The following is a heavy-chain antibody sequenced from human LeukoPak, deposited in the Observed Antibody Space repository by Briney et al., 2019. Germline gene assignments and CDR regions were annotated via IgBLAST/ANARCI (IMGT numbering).Heavy chain of an antibody. D-gene: IGHD7-27*01. CDR1: GYTFTNYY. J-gene: IGHJ4*02. CDR2: MSPNSGNT. V-gene: IGHV1-8*02. Sequence: ASVKVSCKAPGYTFTNYYMHWMRQATGQGLEWMGWMSPNSGNTGYAQKFQGRVTMTRDTSTGTAYLELSSLRSEDSAVYYCVRTPPNWGADFWGQGTLVTVSS. CDR3: VRTPPNWGADF.